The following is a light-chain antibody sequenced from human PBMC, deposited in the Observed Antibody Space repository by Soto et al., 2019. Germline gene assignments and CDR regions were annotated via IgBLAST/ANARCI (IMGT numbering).Light chain of an antibody. CDR3: SSYSSSNTLYV. J-gene: IGLJ1*01. CDR2: DVS. CDR1: ISDVGGYDY. Sequence: QSALTQPASVSGSPGQSITISCTGGISDVGGYDYVAWYQQHPGKAPRLIIFDVSDRPSGVSDRFSGSKSGYTASLTISGRQAEDEADYYCSSYSSSNTLYVFGTGTKLTVL. V-gene: IGLV2-14*03.